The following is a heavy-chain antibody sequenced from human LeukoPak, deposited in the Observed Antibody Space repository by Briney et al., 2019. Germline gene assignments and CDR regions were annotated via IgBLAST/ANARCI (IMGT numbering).Heavy chain of an antibody. Sequence: GGSLRLSCAASGFTFSNYAMRWVRQGPGKGLEWASGISGSGDSTYYADSVKGRFTISRDNSKNTLYLQMNSLRAEDTAVYYCARRSGIAVAGAFDYWGQGTLVTVSS. D-gene: IGHD6-19*01. J-gene: IGHJ4*02. V-gene: IGHV3-23*01. CDR2: ISGSGDST. CDR3: ARRSGIAVAGAFDY. CDR1: GFTFSNYA.